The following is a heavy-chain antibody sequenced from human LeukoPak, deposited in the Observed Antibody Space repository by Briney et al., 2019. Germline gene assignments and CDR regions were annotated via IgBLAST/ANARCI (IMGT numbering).Heavy chain of an antibody. CDR3: ASEATVTTDYYGMDV. D-gene: IGHD4-11*01. CDR2: INPSGGST. Sequence: ASVKVSCKASGYTFTGYYMHWVRQAPGQGLEWMGIINPSGGSTNYAQKFQGRVTMTGDTSTTTVYMELSSLRSEDTAVYYCASEATVTTDYYGMDVWGQGTTVTVSS. CDR1: GYTFTGYY. J-gene: IGHJ6*02. V-gene: IGHV1-46*01.